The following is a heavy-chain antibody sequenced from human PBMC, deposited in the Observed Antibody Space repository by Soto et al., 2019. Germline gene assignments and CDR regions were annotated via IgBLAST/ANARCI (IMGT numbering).Heavy chain of an antibody. CDR2: IVVGSGNT. CDR3: AAESPALLFSEGAYYYYYGMDG. D-gene: IGHD3-10*02. CDR1: GFTFTTSA. V-gene: IGHV1-58*01. J-gene: IGHJ6*02. Sequence: QMQLVQSGPEVKKPGTSVKVSCKASGFTFTTSAVQWVRQARVQRLEWIGWIVVGSGNTNYAQKFQERVTITRDMSTRTAYMEFSSLRSEDTAVYYCAAESPALLFSEGAYYYYYGMDGWGQGTTGTVSS.